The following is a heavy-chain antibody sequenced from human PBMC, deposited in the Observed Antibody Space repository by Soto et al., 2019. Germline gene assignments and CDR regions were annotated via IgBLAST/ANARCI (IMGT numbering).Heavy chain of an antibody. J-gene: IGHJ4*02. CDR2: IGTAGDT. Sequence: EVQLVESGGDLVQPGGSLRLSCGASGFTFSSYDFHWVRQSTGKGLEWVSVIGTAGDTYYAGSVKGRFIMSRENAKNSLYLQIKSLRDGATAVCYCTGGADGVGYWGQGTLVTVSS. D-gene: IGHD3-16*01. V-gene: IGHV3-13*01. CDR1: GFTFSSYD. CDR3: TGGADGVGY.